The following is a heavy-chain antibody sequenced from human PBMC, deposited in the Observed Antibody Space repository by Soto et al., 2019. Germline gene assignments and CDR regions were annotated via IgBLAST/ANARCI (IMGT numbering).Heavy chain of an antibody. V-gene: IGHV4-34*01. Sequence: SETLSLTCTVSGGSLSRDHYHWTWIRPTPGKGLEWIGEINHSGSTNYNPSLKSRVTISVDTSKNQFSLKLSSVTAADTAVYYCARTSGLRIAALLLYYYYMDVWGKGTTVTVSS. CDR3: ARTSGLRIAALLLYYYYMDV. J-gene: IGHJ6*03. D-gene: IGHD6-6*01. CDR2: INHSGST. CDR1: GGSLSRDHYH.